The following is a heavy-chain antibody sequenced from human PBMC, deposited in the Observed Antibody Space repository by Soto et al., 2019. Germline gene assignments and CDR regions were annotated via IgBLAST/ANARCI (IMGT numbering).Heavy chain of an antibody. CDR3: ARQVAAAGTTHLDY. J-gene: IGHJ4*02. D-gene: IGHD6-13*01. V-gene: IGHV5-51*01. CDR1: GYSFTSYW. CDR2: IYPGDSDT. Sequence: PGESLKISCKGSGYSFTSYWIGCVRQMPGKGLEWVGIIYPGDSDTRYSPSFQGQVTISADKSISTAYLQWSSLKASDTAMYYCARQVAAAGTTHLDYWGQGTLVTVSS.